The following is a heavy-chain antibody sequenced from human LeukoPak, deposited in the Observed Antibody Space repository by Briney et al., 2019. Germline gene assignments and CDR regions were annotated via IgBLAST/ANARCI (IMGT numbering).Heavy chain of an antibody. J-gene: IGHJ4*02. V-gene: IGHV3-23*01. D-gene: IGHD6-19*01. Sequence: GGSLRLSCAASGFTFSSYAMSWVRQAPGKGLEWVSTSGSGGSTFYADSVKGRFTISRDNSKNTLYLQMNSLRAEDTAVYYCAKDRASGSGSYSYRGFDYWGQGTLVTVSS. CDR1: GFTFSSYA. CDR3: AKDRASGSGSYSYRGFDY. CDR2: SGSGGST.